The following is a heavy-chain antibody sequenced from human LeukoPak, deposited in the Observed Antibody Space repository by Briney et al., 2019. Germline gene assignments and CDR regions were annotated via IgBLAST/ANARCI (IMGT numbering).Heavy chain of an antibody. Sequence: ASVKVSCKASGYTFTSYGISWVRQAPGQGLEWMGWISAYNGNTNYAQKLQGRVTMTTDTSTSTAYMELRSPRSDDTAVYYCARTVTRYYYYGMDVWGQGTTVTVSS. CDR2: ISAYNGNT. CDR1: GYTFTSYG. J-gene: IGHJ6*02. V-gene: IGHV1-18*01. CDR3: ARTVTRYYYYGMDV. D-gene: IGHD3-10*01.